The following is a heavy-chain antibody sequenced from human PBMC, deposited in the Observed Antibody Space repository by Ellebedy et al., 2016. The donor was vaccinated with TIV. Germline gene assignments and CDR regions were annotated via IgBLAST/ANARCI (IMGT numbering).Heavy chain of an antibody. Sequence: MPSETLSLTCTVSGASISSSSNYWGWIRQPPGKGLEWIGSLYSSGITYNHPSLKNRVSMSVDTSKNQFSLKLSAVTAAETAVYYCARHGIKSSIYGVVMHNWFDPWGQGTLATVSS. D-gene: IGHD3-3*02. J-gene: IGHJ5*02. CDR3: ARHGIKSSIYGVVMHNWFDP. CDR2: LYSSGIT. CDR1: GASISSSSNY. V-gene: IGHV4-39*01.